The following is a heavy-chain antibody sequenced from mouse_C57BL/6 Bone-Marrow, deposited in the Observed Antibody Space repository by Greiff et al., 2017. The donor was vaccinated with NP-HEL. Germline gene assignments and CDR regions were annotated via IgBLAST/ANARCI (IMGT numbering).Heavy chain of an antibody. J-gene: IGHJ3*01. CDR3: TTDSNDSAWFAY. CDR2: IDPENGDT. D-gene: IGHD2-12*01. V-gene: IGHV14-4*01. Sequence: EVQLQQSGAELVRPGASVKLSCTASGFNIKNDYMHWVKQRPEQGLEWIVWIDPENGDTEYASKFQGKATITADTSSNTAYLQLSSLTSEDTAVDYYTTDSNDSAWFAYWGQGTLVTVSA. CDR1: GFNIKNDY.